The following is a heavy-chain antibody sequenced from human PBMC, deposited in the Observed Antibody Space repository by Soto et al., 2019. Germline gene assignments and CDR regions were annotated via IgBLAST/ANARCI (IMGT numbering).Heavy chain of an antibody. J-gene: IGHJ3*02. V-gene: IGHV3-33*01. D-gene: IGHD2-15*01. CDR3: ARDRGVVAAYGAFDI. CDR2: IWYDGSNK. Sequence: GGSLRLSCAASGFTFSSYGMHWARQAPGKGLEWVAVIWYDGSNKYYADSVKGRFTISRDNSKNTLYLQMNSLRAEDTAVYYCARDRGVVAAYGAFDIWGQGTMVTVSS. CDR1: GFTFSSYG.